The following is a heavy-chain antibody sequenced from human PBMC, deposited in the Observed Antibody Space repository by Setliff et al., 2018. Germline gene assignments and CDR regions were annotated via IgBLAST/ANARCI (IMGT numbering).Heavy chain of an antibody. J-gene: IGHJ4*02. CDR3: ARADYSSALHYFDD. Sequence: ASVKVSCKTSGYPFTNYGLTWVRQAPGQGLEWMGWISGHNGHTKYAQNVQGRVTVTTETSTSTAFMELTSLTSDDTAVYYCARADYSSALHYFDDWGLGTLVTVSS. V-gene: IGHV1-18*01. D-gene: IGHD2-2*01. CDR2: ISGHNGHT. CDR1: GYPFTNYG.